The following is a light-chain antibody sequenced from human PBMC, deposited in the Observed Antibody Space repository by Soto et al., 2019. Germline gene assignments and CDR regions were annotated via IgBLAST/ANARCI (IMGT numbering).Light chain of an antibody. Sequence: DIQMTQFPASLSASVGDRVTITCRASQSIRTLLNWYQQTTGKAPKLLIYGASNLKSGVPSRFSATGSGTDFTLNITSLQPEDFATYYSQQYYSSPRTFGTGATLDI. CDR1: QSIRTL. J-gene: IGKJ1*01. CDR3: QQYYSSPRT. CDR2: GAS. V-gene: IGKV1-39*01.